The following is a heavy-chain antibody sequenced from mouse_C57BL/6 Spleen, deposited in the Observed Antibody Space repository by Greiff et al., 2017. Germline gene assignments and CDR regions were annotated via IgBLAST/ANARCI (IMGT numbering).Heavy chain of an antibody. J-gene: IGHJ4*01. CDR3: ARKLYYAMDY. Sequence: EVQVVESGGGLVQPGGSLKLSCAASGFTFSDYYMYWVRQTPEKRLEWVAYISNGGGSTYYPDTVKGRFTISRDNAKNTLYLQMSRLKAEHTAMYYCARKLYYAMDYWGQGTSVTVSS. CDR2: ISNGGGST. CDR1: GFTFSDYY. D-gene: IGHD4-1*01. V-gene: IGHV5-12*01.